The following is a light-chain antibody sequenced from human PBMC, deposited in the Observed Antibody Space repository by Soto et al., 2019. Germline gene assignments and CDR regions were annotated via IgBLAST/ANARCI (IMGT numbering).Light chain of an antibody. V-gene: IGLV1-40*01. Sequence: QAVVPQPPSVSGAPGQRVTISCTGSSSNIGAGYDVHWYQQLPGTAPKLLISGNSNRPSGVPDRFSGSKSGTSASLAITGLQAEDAADYYCQSYDSSLSGYVFGTGTKLTVL. CDR3: QSYDSSLSGYV. CDR1: SSNIGAGYD. CDR2: GNS. J-gene: IGLJ1*01.